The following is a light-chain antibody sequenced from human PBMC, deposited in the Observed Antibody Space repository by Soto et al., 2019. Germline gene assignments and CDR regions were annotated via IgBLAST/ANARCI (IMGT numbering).Light chain of an antibody. J-gene: IGKJ1*01. CDR3: HQTAANPWT. V-gene: IGKV1-39*01. CDR1: QGIYNY. Sequence: DIQMTQSPSAISASVGDRVTITCRASQGIYNYIAWYQQKPGKAPKLLIHAASSLHSGVPSTFSGSGSGTDFALTISSLQPEDFATYYCHQTAANPWTFAQGTKVDIK. CDR2: AAS.